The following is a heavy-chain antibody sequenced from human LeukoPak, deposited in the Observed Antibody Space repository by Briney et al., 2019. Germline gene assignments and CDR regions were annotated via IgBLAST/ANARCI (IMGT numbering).Heavy chain of an antibody. CDR1: GDSISSGGYS. Sequence: SETLSFTCAVSGDSISSGGYSWSWIRQTPGKGLEWIAYIHDSGSTYNNPSLKTRLSISIDTSKNQFSLKLNSVSAADTAVYYCARVVAAAGNNWFDPWGQGTLVTVSS. D-gene: IGHD6-13*01. CDR2: IHDSGST. J-gene: IGHJ5*02. V-gene: IGHV4-30-4*07. CDR3: ARVVAAAGNNWFDP.